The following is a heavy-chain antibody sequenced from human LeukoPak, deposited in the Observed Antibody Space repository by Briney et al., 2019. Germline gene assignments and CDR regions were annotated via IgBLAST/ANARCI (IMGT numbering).Heavy chain of an antibody. V-gene: IGHV3-21*01. CDR1: GFTFRSYS. Sequence: GGSLRLSCAASGFTFRSYSMNWVRQAPGKGLEWVSSISSSSSYIYYADSVKGRFTISRDNAKNSLYLQMNSLRAEDTAVYYCARSYYDSSGYFDYWGQGTLVTVSS. J-gene: IGHJ4*02. CDR2: ISSSSSYI. CDR3: ARSYYDSSGYFDY. D-gene: IGHD3-22*01.